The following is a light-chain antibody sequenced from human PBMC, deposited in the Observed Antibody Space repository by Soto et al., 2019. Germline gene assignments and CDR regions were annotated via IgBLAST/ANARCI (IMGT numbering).Light chain of an antibody. V-gene: IGLV2-23*01. CDR3: CSYAGSSYV. CDR2: EGS. CDR1: SSDVGSYNL. J-gene: IGLJ1*01. Sequence: QSVLTQPASVSGSPGQSITISCTGTSSDVGSYNLVSWYQQHPGKAPKLMIYEGSKRPSGVSNRFSGSKSGNTASLTISGLQAEDEADYYCCSYAGSSYVFATGTKLTVL.